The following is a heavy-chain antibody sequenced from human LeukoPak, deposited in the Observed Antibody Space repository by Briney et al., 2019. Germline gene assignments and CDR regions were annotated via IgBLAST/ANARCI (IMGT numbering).Heavy chain of an antibody. V-gene: IGHV1-46*01. CDR1: GYTFTGYY. Sequence: ASVKVSCKASGYTFTGYYMHWVRQAPGQGLEWMGIINPSGGSTSYAQKFQGRVTMTRDTSTSTVYMELSSLRSEDSAVYYCARETIAVAESLDYWGQGTLVTVSS. CDR3: ARETIAVAESLDY. CDR2: INPSGGST. J-gene: IGHJ4*02. D-gene: IGHD6-19*01.